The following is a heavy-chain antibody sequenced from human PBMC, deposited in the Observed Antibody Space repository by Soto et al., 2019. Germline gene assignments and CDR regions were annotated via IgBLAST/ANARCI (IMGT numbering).Heavy chain of an antibody. CDR3: AGYSSSAIDY. CDR2: MNPNSGNT. V-gene: IGHV1-8*01. CDR1: GYTFTSYD. J-gene: IGHJ4*02. D-gene: IGHD6-6*01. Sequence: QVQLVQSGAEVKKPGASVKVSCKASGYTFTSYDINWVRQATGQGLEWMGWMNPNSGNTGYAQKFQGRVTMTRNTSISTAYMERGSLRSEDRAVYYCAGYSSSAIDYWGQGTLVTVSS.